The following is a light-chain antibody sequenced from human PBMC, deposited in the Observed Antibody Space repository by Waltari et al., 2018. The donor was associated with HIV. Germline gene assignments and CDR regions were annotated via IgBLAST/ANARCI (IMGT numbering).Light chain of an antibody. J-gene: IGKJ1*01. CDR1: QTVSTN. V-gene: IGKV3-15*01. Sequence: VMTQSPATLSVSPGDRATLSCRASQTVSTNLAWYQQKPGQAPRLLIYDAATRATGIPARFSCSVSGTEFTLTITSLQSEDSAIYYCQQYNNWPPWTFGQGTKVEIK. CDR2: DAA. CDR3: QQYNNWPPWT.